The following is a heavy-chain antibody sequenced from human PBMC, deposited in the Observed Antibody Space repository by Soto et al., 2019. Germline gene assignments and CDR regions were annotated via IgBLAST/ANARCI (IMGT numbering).Heavy chain of an antibody. CDR3: ARSGAYYYDSCGHYGMDV. CDR1: GGSISSGGYY. CDR2: IYYSGST. V-gene: IGHV4-31*03. D-gene: IGHD3-22*01. Sequence: QVQLQESGPGLVKPSQTLSLSCTVSGGSISSGGYYWSWIRQHPGKGLEWFGYIYYSGSTYYNPXXKSRVIISTDXXKXHXXLNGSSVAAADTAVYYCARSGAYYYDSCGHYGMDVWGQGTTVTVSS. J-gene: IGHJ6*02.